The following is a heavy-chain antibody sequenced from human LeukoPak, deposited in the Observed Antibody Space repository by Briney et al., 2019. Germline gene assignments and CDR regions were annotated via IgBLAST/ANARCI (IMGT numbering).Heavy chain of an antibody. Sequence: SETLSLTCTVSGGSISSYYWSWLRQPPGKGLEWIGYIYHSGRTNYNPSLKSRVTISIDTSKNQFSLKLTSVTAADTAVYYCASGAVTTHDYWGQGTLVTVSS. V-gene: IGHV4-59*08. CDR2: IYHSGRT. CDR1: GGSISSYY. J-gene: IGHJ4*02. D-gene: IGHD1-1*01. CDR3: ASGAVTTHDY.